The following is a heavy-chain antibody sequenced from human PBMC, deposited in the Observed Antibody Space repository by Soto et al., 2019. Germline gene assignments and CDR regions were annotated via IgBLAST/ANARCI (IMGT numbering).Heavy chain of an antibody. CDR3: AREALRGPGRGDFDY. CDR1: GYTFTSYG. J-gene: IGHJ4*02. V-gene: IGHV1-18*01. D-gene: IGHD4-17*01. Sequence: QVQLVQSGAEVKKPGASVKVSCKASGYTFTSYGISWVRQAPGQGLEWMGWISAYNGNTNYAKKLPGRVTMTNDTSTSTDYMELRSLRSNDTAVYYCAREALRGPGRGDFDYWGQGTLVTVSS. CDR2: ISAYNGNT.